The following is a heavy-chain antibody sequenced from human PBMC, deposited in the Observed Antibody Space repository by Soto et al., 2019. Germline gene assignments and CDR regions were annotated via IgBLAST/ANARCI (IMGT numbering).Heavy chain of an antibody. CDR1: GFPFSSYS. Sequence: GGSLRPSCATLGFPFSSYSMKGFRRAPGKGLEWVSYISSSSSTIHYADAVKGLFTISRDNAKTSLYLQMNSLRAEDMAVYYCAGNYGDYRRARGYWGQGTLVTVSP. CDR3: AGNYGDYRRARGY. CDR2: ISSSSSTI. D-gene: IGHD4-17*01. J-gene: IGHJ4*02. V-gene: IGHV3-48*01.